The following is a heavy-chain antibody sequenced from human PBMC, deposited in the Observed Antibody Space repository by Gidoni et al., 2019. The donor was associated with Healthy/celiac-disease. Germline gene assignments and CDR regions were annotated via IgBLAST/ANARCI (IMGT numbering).Heavy chain of an antibody. D-gene: IGHD4-17*01. J-gene: IGHJ4*02. CDR1: GGSISSGSYY. CDR3: ARGPAYGDYVDY. CDR2: IYTSGRT. V-gene: IGHV4-61*02. Sequence: QVQLQESGPGLVKPSQTLSLTCTVSGGSISSGSYYWSWIRQPAGKGLEWIGRIYTSGRTNYNPSLKSRVTISVDTSKNQFSLKLSSVTAADTAVYYCARGPAYGDYVDYWGQGTLVTVSS.